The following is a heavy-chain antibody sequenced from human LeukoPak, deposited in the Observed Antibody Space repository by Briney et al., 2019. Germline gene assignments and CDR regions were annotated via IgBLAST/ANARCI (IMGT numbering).Heavy chain of an antibody. CDR2: ISAYNGNT. D-gene: IGHD2-15*01. CDR1: GYTFTSYG. Sequence: GASVKVSCKASGYTFTSYGISWVRQAPGQGLEWMGWISAYNGNTNYAQKFQGRVTMTRDTSISTAYMELSRLRSDDTAVYYCARWGYCSGGSCHHYYYGMDVWGQGTTVTVSS. CDR3: ARWGYCSGGSCHHYYYGMDV. V-gene: IGHV1-18*01. J-gene: IGHJ6*02.